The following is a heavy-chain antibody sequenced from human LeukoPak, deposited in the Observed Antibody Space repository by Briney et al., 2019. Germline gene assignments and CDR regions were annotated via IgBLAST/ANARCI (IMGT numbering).Heavy chain of an antibody. J-gene: IGHJ4*02. CDR3: ARRYDFWSGYPPPLDY. Sequence: PSETLSLTCAVYGGSFSGYYWSWIRQPPGKGLEWIGEINHSGITNYNPSLKSRVTISIDTSKNQFSLNLSSVTAADTAVYYCARRYDFWSGYPPPLDYWGQGTLVTVSS. CDR2: INHSGIT. V-gene: IGHV4-34*01. CDR1: GGSFSGYY. D-gene: IGHD3-3*01.